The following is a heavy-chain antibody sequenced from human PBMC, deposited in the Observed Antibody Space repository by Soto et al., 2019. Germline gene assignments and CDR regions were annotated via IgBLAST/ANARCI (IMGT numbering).Heavy chain of an antibody. CDR2: MNPHSGDT. V-gene: IGHV1-8*02. CDR3: ARAPRNWGFDF. D-gene: IGHD7-27*01. CDR1: GYTFTSYA. J-gene: IGHJ4*02. Sequence: ASVKVSCKASGYTFTSYAMHWVRQAPGQGLEWMGWMNPHSGDTGYAQRFQGRVTMTRNTAISTAYMELSSLRFEDTAIYSCARAPRNWGFDFWGQGTPVTVSS.